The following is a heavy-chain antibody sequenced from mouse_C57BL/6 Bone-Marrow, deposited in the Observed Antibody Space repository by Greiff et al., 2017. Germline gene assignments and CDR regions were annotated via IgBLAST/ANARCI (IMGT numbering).Heavy chain of an antibody. CDR3: AKTDDYDPWFAY. Sequence: VKLQESGPGLVQPSQSLSITCTVSGFSLTSSGVHWVRQSPGKGLEWLGVIWRGGSTDYTAAFMSRLSITKDNSKSQVFFKMNSLQADDTAIYYCAKTDDYDPWFAYWGQGTLVTVSA. V-gene: IGHV2-5*01. CDR2: IWRGGST. D-gene: IGHD2-4*01. J-gene: IGHJ3*01. CDR1: GFSLTSSG.